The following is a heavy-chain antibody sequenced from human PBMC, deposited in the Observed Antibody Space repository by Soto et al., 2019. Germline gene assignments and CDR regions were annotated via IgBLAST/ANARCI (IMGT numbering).Heavy chain of an antibody. CDR2: INPNSGGT. CDR1: GYTFTGYY. V-gene: IGHV1-2*02. Sequence: ASVKVSCKASGYTFTGYYMHWVRQAPGQGLEWMGWINPNSGGTNYAQKFQGRVTMTRDTSISTAYMELSRLRSDDTAVYYCARACGDYYGMDVWGQGTRVTVAS. D-gene: IGHD6-25*01. J-gene: IGHJ6*02. CDR3: ARACGDYYGMDV.